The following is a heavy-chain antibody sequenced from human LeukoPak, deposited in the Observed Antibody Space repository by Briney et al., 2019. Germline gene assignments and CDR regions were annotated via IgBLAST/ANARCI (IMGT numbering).Heavy chain of an antibody. V-gene: IGHV1-8*02. D-gene: IGHD2-8*02. J-gene: IGHJ3*02. Sequence: ASVKVSCKASGYTFTSYGISWVRQATGQGLEWMGWMNPNSGNTGYAQKFQGRVTMTRNTSISTAYMELSSLRSEDTAVYYCARGTRWSHGTGIWGQGTMVTVSS. CDR1: GYTFTSYG. CDR2: MNPNSGNT. CDR3: ARGTRWSHGTGI.